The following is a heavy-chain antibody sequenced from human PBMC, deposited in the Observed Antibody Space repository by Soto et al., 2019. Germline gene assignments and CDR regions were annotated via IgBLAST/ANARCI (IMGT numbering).Heavy chain of an antibody. V-gene: IGHV3-74*01. CDR1: GFTFSSYW. CDR3: ARDRPRGFDWFTYGMDV. J-gene: IGHJ6*02. D-gene: IGHD3-9*01. CDR2: INSDGSST. Sequence: EVQLVESGGGLVQPGGSLRLSCAASGFTFSSYWMHWVRQAPGKGLVWVSRINSDGSSTSYADSVKGRFTISRDNAKNTLYLQMNSLRAEDTAVYYCARDRPRGFDWFTYGMDVWGQGTTVTVSS.